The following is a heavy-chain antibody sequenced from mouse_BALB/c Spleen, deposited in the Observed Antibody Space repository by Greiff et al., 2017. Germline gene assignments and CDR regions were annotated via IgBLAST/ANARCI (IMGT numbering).Heavy chain of an antibody. CDR1: GSTFTSYW. CDR2: IYPGDGDT. V-gene: IGHV1-87*01. CDR3: ARSYGNYVGY. J-gene: IGHJ3*01. D-gene: IGHD2-1*01. Sequence: SGAELARPGASVKLSCKASGSTFTSYWMQWVKQRPGQGLEWIGAIYPGDGDTRYTQKFKGKATLTADKSSSTAYMQLSSLASEDSAVYYCARSYGNYVGYWGQGTLVTVSA.